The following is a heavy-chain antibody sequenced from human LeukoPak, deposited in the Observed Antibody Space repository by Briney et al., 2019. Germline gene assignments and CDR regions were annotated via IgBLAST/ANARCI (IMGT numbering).Heavy chain of an antibody. CDR2: ISTSGRTM. CDR1: GFTFSTYS. V-gene: IGHV3-48*02. CDR3: ARAAYNSSPDY. D-gene: IGHD6-13*01. Sequence: GGPLRLSCAASGFTFSTYSINWVRQAPGKGLEWVSYISTSGRTMFYADSVRGRFAISRDNAKNSLYLQMNSLRDEDTAVYYCARAAYNSSPDYWGQGTLVTVVS. J-gene: IGHJ4*02.